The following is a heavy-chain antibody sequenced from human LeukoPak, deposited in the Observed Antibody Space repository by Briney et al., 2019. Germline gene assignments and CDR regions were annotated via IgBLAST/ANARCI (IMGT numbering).Heavy chain of an antibody. Sequence: ASVKVSCKASGYTFTNYAMNWVRQAPGQGLEWMGWINTNTGSPTYAQGFTGRFVFSLDTSVSTAYLQISSLKAEDTAVYYCTRGGYCGSASCSDFDYWGQGTLVTVSS. CDR2: INTNTGSP. CDR1: GYTFTNYA. CDR3: TRGGYCGSASCSDFDY. V-gene: IGHV7-4-1*02. J-gene: IGHJ4*02. D-gene: IGHD2-2*03.